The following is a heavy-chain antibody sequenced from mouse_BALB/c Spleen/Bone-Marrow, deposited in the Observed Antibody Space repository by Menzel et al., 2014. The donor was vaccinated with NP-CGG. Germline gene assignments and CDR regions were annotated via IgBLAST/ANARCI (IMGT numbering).Heavy chain of an antibody. CDR3: ARWEYYAMDY. CDR1: GFNIKDTY. D-gene: IGHD4-1*01. Sequence: EVHLVESGAELVKPGASVKLSCTASGFNIKDTYMHWVKQRPEQGLEWIGRIDPANGNTKYDPKFQGKATITADTSSNTAYLQLSSLTSEDTAVYYCARWEYYAMDYWVQGTSVTVSS. J-gene: IGHJ4*01. CDR2: IDPANGNT. V-gene: IGHV14-3*02.